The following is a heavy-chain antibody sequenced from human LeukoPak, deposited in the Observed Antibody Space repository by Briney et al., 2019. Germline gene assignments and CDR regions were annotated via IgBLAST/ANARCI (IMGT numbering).Heavy chain of an antibody. Sequence: SETLSLTCTVSGGSISSYYWSWIRQPPGKGLEWIGYIYYSGSTNYNPSLKSRVTISVDTSKNQFSLKLSSVTAADTAVYYCARDNRSWSGYDILTGYYNVIGNYYMDVWGKGTTVTIPS. CDR2: IYYSGST. CDR1: GGSISSYY. D-gene: IGHD3-9*01. CDR3: ARDNRSWSGYDILTGYYNVIGNYYMDV. V-gene: IGHV4-59*01. J-gene: IGHJ6*03.